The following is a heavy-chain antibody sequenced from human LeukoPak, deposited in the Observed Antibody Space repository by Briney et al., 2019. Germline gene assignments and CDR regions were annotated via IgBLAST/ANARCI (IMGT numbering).Heavy chain of an antibody. V-gene: IGHV3-23*01. CDR1: GFTFSSYA. Sequence: GGSLRLPCAASGFTFSSYAMSWVRQAPGKGLEWVSAISGSGGSTYYADSVKGRFTISRDNSKNTLYLQMNSLRAEDTAVYYCASIADYGDYVGYWGQGTLVTVSS. CDR3: ASIADYGDYVGY. CDR2: ISGSGGST. J-gene: IGHJ4*02. D-gene: IGHD4-17*01.